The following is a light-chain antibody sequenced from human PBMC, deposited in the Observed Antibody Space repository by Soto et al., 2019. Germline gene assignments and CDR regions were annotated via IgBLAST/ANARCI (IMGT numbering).Light chain of an antibody. CDR2: AAS. CDR1: QGITNF. CDR3: QKYDSAPWT. V-gene: IGKV1-27*01. Sequence: DIQMTQSPSSLSASVADRVTITCRASQGITNFLAWYQQKPGKVPKLLIYAASTLQSGVPSRFSGSGSGTDFTLTISSLQPEDVATYYCQKYDSAPWTFGQGTKVEIK. J-gene: IGKJ1*01.